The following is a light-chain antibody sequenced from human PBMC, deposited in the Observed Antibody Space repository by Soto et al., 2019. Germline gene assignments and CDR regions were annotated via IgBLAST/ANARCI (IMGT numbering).Light chain of an antibody. CDR1: QGINNY. CDR2: DSS. Sequence: DIQMTQSPSSLSASVGDRVTITCQASQGINNYLVWYQQKPGRAPKLLIYDSSKLETAVPSRFSGGASGTDFTFTISGLQPEDVAAYYCQQYDMLPPTFGQGTKLEIK. CDR3: QQYDMLPPT. J-gene: IGKJ2*01. V-gene: IGKV1-33*01.